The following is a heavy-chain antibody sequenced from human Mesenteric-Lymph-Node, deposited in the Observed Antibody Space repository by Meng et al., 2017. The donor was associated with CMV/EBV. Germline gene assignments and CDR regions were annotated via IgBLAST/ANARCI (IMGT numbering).Heavy chain of an antibody. CDR3: ARVSSSPY. V-gene: IGHV3-48*04. D-gene: IGHD6-13*01. Sequence: GGSLRLSCAASGFTVSSNYMSWVRQAPGKGLERVSYISSSSSTIYYADSVKGRFTISRDNAKNSLYLQMNSLRAEDTAVYYCARVSSSPYWGQGTLVTVSS. J-gene: IGHJ4*02. CDR1: GFTVSSNY. CDR2: ISSSSSTI.